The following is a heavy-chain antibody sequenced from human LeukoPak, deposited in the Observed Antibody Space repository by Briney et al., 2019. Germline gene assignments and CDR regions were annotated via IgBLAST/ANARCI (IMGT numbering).Heavy chain of an antibody. V-gene: IGHV3-11*05. CDR2: ISSSSSFT. Sequence: GGSLRLSCAASGFTFSDHYMSWIRQAPGKGLEWVSYISSSSSFTNYADSVKGRFTISRDNAKTSLYMQMNSLRAEDTAVYYCARDRYSSSWFDIWGQGTKVTVSS. CDR1: GFTFSDHY. J-gene: IGHJ3*02. D-gene: IGHD6-13*01. CDR3: ARDRYSSSWFDI.